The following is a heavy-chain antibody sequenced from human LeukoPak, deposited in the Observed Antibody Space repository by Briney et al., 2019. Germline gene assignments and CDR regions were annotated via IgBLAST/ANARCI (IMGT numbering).Heavy chain of an antibody. Sequence: SETLSLTCTVSGGSISSGSYYWSWIRQPAGKGLEWIGRIYTSGSTNYNPSLKSRVTISVDTSKNQFSLKLSSVTAADTAVYYCARDIGPAAHHTWFDPWGQGTLVTVSS. CDR3: ARDIGPAAHHTWFDP. J-gene: IGHJ5*02. CDR1: GGSISSGSYY. CDR2: IYTSGST. V-gene: IGHV4-61*02. D-gene: IGHD2-2*01.